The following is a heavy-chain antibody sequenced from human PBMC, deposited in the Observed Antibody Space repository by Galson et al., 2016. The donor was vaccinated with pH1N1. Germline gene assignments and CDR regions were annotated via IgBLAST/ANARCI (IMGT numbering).Heavy chain of an antibody. CDR3: TRVWSYDFWSGVGYFYFDY. CDR2: VYSGGNT. V-gene: IGHV3-53*05. Sequence: SLRLSCAASGFTVSSNYMSWVRQAPGKGLEWVSIVYSGGNTYYADSVKGRFTISRDNSNNTLYLQMNSLRAEDRAVYYCTRVWSYDFWSGVGYFYFDYCGQGALVPVSS. D-gene: IGHD3-3*01. J-gene: IGHJ4*02. CDR1: GFTVSSNY.